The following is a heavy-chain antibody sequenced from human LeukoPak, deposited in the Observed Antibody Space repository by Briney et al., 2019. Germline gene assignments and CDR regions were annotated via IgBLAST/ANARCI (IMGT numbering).Heavy chain of an antibody. D-gene: IGHD1-26*01. CDR1: GFTVSNNY. V-gene: IGHV3-53*01. CDR2: IYSGGST. J-gene: IGHJ2*01. CDR3: ARDGGYGSYVSPSNWYFDL. Sequence: PGGSLRLSCAASGFTVSNNYMNWVRQAPGKGLEWVSVIYSGGSTDYADSVKGRFTISRDNSKNTLYLQMNNLTAEDTAVYYCARDGGYGSYVSPSNWYFDLWGRGTLVTVSS.